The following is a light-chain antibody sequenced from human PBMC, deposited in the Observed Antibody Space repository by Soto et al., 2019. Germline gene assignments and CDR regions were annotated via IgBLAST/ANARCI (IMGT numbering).Light chain of an antibody. CDR1: QVIHDN. J-gene: IGKJ3*01. V-gene: IGKV1-33*01. CDR3: QQYDSLFS. Sequence: DIHMTQSPSSVSASVGDRVTFTCQASQVIHDNLNWYQQKAGEAPRLLIHDASTVETGVPSRFSGSGSGKHFTFTISSLQPEDVAMYYCQQYDSLFSFGPETKVEIK. CDR2: DAS.